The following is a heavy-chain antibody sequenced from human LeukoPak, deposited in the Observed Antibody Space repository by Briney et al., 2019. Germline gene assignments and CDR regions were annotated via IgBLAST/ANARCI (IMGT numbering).Heavy chain of an antibody. V-gene: IGHV1-24*01. CDR1: GYTLTELS. D-gene: IGHD1-26*01. J-gene: IGHJ3*02. CDR2: FDPEDGET. Sequence: ASVKVSCKVSGYTLTELSMHWVRQAPGKGLEWMGGFDPEDGETIYAQKFQGRVTMTEDTSTDTAYMELSSLRSEDTAVYYCATAGPFIVGATRAYDAFDIWGQGTMVTVSS. CDR3: ATAGPFIVGATRAYDAFDI.